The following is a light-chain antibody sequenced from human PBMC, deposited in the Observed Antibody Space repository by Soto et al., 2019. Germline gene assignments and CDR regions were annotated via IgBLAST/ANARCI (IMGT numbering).Light chain of an antibody. V-gene: IGLV2-11*01. Sequence: QSALTQPRSVSGSPGQSVTISCTGTSSDVGGYNHVSWYQQHPGKAPKLMIFDVSKRPSGVPDRFSGSKSGSTASLTISGLQAADEADYYCCSYAGYYTLIFGGGTQLTVL. CDR2: DVS. CDR3: CSYAGYYTLI. J-gene: IGLJ2*01. CDR1: SSDVGGYNH.